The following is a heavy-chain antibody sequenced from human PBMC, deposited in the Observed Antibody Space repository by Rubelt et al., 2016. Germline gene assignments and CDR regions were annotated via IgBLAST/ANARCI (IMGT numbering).Heavy chain of an antibody. CDR2: VYYSGNT. D-gene: IGHD3-16*01. J-gene: IGHJ4*02. CDR1: GGSINRNY. Sequence: QLQLQESGPGLVKPAETLSLTCTVSGGSINRNYWSWVRQPPGKGLEWIGNVYYSGNTYYSPSLKSRVTISVDTSKNQFSLKLSSLTVADPTVYYCVRGGTIRTFDHWGQGTLVTVSS. CDR3: VRGGTIRTFDH. V-gene: IGHV4-59*04.